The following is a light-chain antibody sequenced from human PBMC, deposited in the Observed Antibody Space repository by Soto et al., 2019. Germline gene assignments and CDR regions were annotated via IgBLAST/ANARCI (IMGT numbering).Light chain of an antibody. CDR3: KQRSDWPWT. V-gene: IGKV3-11*01. CDR1: QSVSSN. J-gene: IGKJ1*01. Sequence: EIVMTQSPATLSVSPGERATLSCRASQSVSSNLAWYQQKPGQAHRLLIYDSYNRAAGIPARFSGSGSGTDFTLTVRSLEPEDFVVYYCKQRSDWPWTFGQGTKVDIK. CDR2: DSY.